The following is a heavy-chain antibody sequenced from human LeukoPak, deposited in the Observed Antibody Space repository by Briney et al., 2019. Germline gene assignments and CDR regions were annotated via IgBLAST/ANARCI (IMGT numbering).Heavy chain of an antibody. V-gene: IGHV1-46*01. D-gene: IGHD6-13*01. J-gene: IGHJ4*02. CDR1: GYTFTSYY. CDR2: INPSGGST. CDR3: ARGFSSSWYYRTHFDY. Sequence: GASVKVSCKASGYTFTSYYMHWVRQAPGQGLEWMGIINPSGGSTSYAQKFQGRVTMTRDTSTSTVYMKLSSLRSEDTAVYYCARGFSSSWYYRTHFDYWGQGTLVTVSS.